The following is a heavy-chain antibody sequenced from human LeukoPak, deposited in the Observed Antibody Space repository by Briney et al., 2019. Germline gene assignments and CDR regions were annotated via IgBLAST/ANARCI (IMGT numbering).Heavy chain of an antibody. CDR1: GFTFSAYW. CDR3: ARIYSSGYPLDY. V-gene: IGHV3-53*01. Sequence: GGSLRLSCAASGFTFSAYWMSWVRQAPGKGLEWVSVFYSGGDTYYADSVKGRFTISRDNSKNTLYLQMNSLRAEDTAVYYCARIYSSGYPLDYWGQGTLVTVSS. CDR2: FYSGGDT. D-gene: IGHD3-22*01. J-gene: IGHJ4*02.